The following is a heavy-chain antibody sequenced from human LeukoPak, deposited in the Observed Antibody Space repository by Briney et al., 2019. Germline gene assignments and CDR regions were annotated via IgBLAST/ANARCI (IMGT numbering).Heavy chain of an antibody. CDR2: ISYDGSNK. V-gene: IGHV3-30*18. D-gene: IGHD3-10*01. CDR1: VFTLSSCC. CDR3: AKGAGPMVREPLGY. Sequence: GVSQRLSCAASVFTLSSCCVQCVRRAPGKGVECAAVISYDGSNKYYADSVKGRFTISRDNSKNTLYLQMNSLRAEDTAVYYCAKGAGPMVREPLGYWGQGTLVTVSS. J-gene: IGHJ4*02.